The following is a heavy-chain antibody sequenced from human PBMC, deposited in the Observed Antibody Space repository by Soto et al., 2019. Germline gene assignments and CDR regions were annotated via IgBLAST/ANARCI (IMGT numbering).Heavy chain of an antibody. V-gene: IGHV1-8*01. CDR1: GYTFTNYD. Sequence: QVQLVQSGAEVKQPGASVKVSCRSSGYTFTNYDIGWVRQATGQGLEWMGWMNPDSANRGYAQKFQGRVTMTRDTAIRTAYMELSSLTSDDTAVYYCTRANRDQLLSDYWGQGTLVTVSS. J-gene: IGHJ4*02. D-gene: IGHD1-26*01. CDR2: MNPDSANR. CDR3: TRANRDQLLSDY.